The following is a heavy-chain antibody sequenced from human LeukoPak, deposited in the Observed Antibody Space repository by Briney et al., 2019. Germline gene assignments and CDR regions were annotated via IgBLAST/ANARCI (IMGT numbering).Heavy chain of an antibody. CDR2: ISGDGGRT. CDR3: AKDLASVYDAFNI. V-gene: IGHV3-43*02. Sequence: GGSLRLSCAASGFTFDDYAMNWVRQAPGKGLEWVSLISGDGGRTFYADSVKGRFTISRDNSENSLYLEMNSMRTEDTALYYCAKDLASVYDAFNIWGQGTMVTVSS. J-gene: IGHJ3*02. CDR1: GFTFDDYA.